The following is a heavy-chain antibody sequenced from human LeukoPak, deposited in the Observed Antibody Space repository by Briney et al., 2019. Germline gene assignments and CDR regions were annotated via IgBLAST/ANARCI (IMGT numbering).Heavy chain of an antibody. Sequence: GGSLRLSCAASGFTFSSYGMHWVRQAPGKGLEWVAVIWYDGSNKYYADSVKGRFTISRDNSKNTLYLQMNSLRAEDTAVYYCAKDEVLYDSSGYPGYWGQGTLVTVSS. CDR3: AKDEVLYDSSGYPGY. V-gene: IGHV3-33*06. D-gene: IGHD3-22*01. J-gene: IGHJ4*02. CDR1: GFTFSSYG. CDR2: IWYDGSNK.